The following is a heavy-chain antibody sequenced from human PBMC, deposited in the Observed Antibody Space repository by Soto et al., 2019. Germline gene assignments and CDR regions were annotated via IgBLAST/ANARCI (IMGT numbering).Heavy chain of an antibody. CDR3: ARSRIAHCFDP. CDR1: GGSISSYY. CDR2: IYYSGST. D-gene: IGHD6-6*01. Sequence: QVQLQESGPGLVKPSETLSLTCTVSGGSISSYYWSWIRQPPGNGLEWIGYIYYSGSTNYKPSLMSRVIISVDTARCQFSLTLSSVTAADTVGDYCARSRIAHCFDPWGQGTLVTVFS. J-gene: IGHJ5*02. V-gene: IGHV4-59*01.